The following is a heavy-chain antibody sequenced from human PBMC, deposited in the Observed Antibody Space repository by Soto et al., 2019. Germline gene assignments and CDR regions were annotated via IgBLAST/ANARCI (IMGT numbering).Heavy chain of an antibody. CDR2: IIPILGIA. CDR1: GGTFSSYT. D-gene: IGHD1-26*01. CDR3: PRTNKAGARRIDY. Sequence: QVQLVQSGAEVKKPGSSVKVSCKASGGTFSSYTISWVRQAPGQGLEWMGRIIPILGIANYAQKFQGRVTITADKSTSTAYMELSSLRSEDTAVYYCPRTNKAGARRIDYWGQGTLVTVSS. V-gene: IGHV1-69*02. J-gene: IGHJ4*02.